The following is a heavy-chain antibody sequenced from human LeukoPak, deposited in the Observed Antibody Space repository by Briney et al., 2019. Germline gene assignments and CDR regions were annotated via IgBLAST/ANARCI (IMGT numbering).Heavy chain of an antibody. D-gene: IGHD6-19*01. V-gene: IGHV4-4*02. CDR3: ARRVQQWLVPRAYYFDY. Sequence: PSGTLSLTCAVSGGSISSSNWWSWVRQPPGKGLEWIGEINHSGSTNYNPSLKSRVTISIDTSKNQFSLKLSSVTAADTAVYYCARRVQQWLVPRAYYFDYWGQGTLVTVSS. J-gene: IGHJ4*02. CDR1: GGSISSSNW. CDR2: INHSGST.